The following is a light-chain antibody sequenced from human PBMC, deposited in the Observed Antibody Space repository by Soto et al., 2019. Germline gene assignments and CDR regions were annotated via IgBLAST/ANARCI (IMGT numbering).Light chain of an antibody. Sequence: EIVLTQSPGTLSLSPGERATLSCRASQSVSGSSLAWYQLKPGQAPRLLISGASSRATGVPDRFSGSESGTDFTFIISRLEPEDFGMYYCHQYGSFPLTVGQGTELETK. CDR2: GAS. CDR3: HQYGSFPLT. V-gene: IGKV3-20*01. CDR1: QSVSGSS. J-gene: IGKJ2*01.